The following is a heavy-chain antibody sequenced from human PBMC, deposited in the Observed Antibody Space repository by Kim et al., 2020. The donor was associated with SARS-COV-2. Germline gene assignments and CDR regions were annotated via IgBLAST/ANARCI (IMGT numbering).Heavy chain of an antibody. CDR2: IFGSGHGT. CDR3: AKNVHLTSVTFLWYLDL. J-gene: IGHJ2*01. D-gene: IGHD2-2*01. CDR1: GFTFRNSA. V-gene: IGHV3-23*01. Sequence: GGSLRLSCVGSGFTFRNSAMTWVRQPPGKGLEWVSTIFGSGHGTYYSSSVRGRFIVSRDNSKNTLYLQMDNLRADDTAIYYCAKNVHLTSVTFLWYLDLWGQGTSVTVSS.